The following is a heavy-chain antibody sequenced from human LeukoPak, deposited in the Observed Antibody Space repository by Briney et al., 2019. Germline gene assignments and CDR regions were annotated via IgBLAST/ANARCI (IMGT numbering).Heavy chain of an antibody. CDR3: ARIHSYNWNYAPLDAFDI. V-gene: IGHV6-1*01. CDR1: GDSVSSNSAA. D-gene: IGHD1-7*01. CDR2: TYYRSKWYN. Sequence: SQTLSLTCAISGDSVSSNSAAWNWIRQSPSRGLEWLGRTYYRSKWYNDYAVSVKSRITINPDTSKNQFSLQLNSVTPEDTAVYYCARIHSYNWNYAPLDAFDIWGQGTMVTVSS. J-gene: IGHJ3*02.